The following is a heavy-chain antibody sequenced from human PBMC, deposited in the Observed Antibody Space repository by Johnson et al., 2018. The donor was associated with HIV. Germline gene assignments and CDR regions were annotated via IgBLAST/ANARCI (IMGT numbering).Heavy chain of an antibody. CDR1: GFTFSSYP. CDR3: ARQTLRAFDI. J-gene: IGHJ3*02. Sequence: QVQLVESGGGAVQPGRSLRLSCAASGFTFSSYPMHWVRQAPGKGLEWVAVISSDGSNRYYADSVKGRFTISRDNSKNALYLQMNRLRADETAVYYLARQTLRAFDIWGQGTMVTVSS. V-gene: IGHV3-30*04. CDR2: ISSDGSNR.